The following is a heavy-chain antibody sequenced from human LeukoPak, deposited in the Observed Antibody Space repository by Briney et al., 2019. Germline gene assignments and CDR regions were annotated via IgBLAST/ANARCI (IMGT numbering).Heavy chain of an antibody. CDR1: GGSISSYY. D-gene: IGHD5-18*01. CDR2: ISYSGST. V-gene: IGHV4-59*01. J-gene: IGHJ5*02. Sequence: PSETLSLTCTVSGGSISSYYWSWIRQPPGKGLECIGYISYSGSTNYNPSLKSRVTISVDTSKNQFSLQLNSVTAADTAVYYCARGRYSYGGGGGWFDPWGQGTLVTVAS. CDR3: ARGRYSYGGGGGWFDP.